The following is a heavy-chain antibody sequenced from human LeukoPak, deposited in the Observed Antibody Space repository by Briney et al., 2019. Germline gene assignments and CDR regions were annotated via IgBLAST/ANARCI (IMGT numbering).Heavy chain of an antibody. CDR3: ARGDVSFDY. V-gene: IGHV4-59*01. Sequence: PSETLSLTCTVSGGXMSNSYCSWIRQPPGKGLEWIGFIYYSGSTDYNPSLKSPITMSVDTSKNQFYLKLSSVTAADTAVYYCARGDVSFDYWGQGTLVTVSS. CDR1: GGXMSNSY. CDR2: IYYSGST. J-gene: IGHJ4*02. D-gene: IGHD3-16*01.